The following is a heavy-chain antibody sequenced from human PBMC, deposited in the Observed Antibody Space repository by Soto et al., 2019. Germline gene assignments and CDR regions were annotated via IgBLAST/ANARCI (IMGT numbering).Heavy chain of an antibody. CDR1: GGSVSSGSYY. CDR3: ARELDDNLFDP. V-gene: IGHV4-61*01. D-gene: IGHD1-1*01. J-gene: IGHJ5*02. CDR2: IYYSGST. Sequence: SETLFLTCTVSGGSVSSGSYYWSWIRQPPGKGLEWIGYIYYSGSTNYNPSLKSRVTISVDTSKNQFSLKLSSVTAADTAVYYCARELDDNLFDPWGQGTLVPVSS.